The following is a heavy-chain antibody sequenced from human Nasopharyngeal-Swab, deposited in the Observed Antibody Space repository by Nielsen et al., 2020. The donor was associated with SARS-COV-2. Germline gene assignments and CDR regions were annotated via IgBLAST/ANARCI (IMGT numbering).Heavy chain of an antibody. J-gene: IGHJ5*02. Sequence: WIRQPPGKGLEWVSSIGSSSSYIYYADSVKGRFTISRDNAKNSLYLQMNSLRAEDTAVYYCARAPSVRLNWFDPWGQGTLVTVSS. V-gene: IGHV3-21*01. CDR3: ARAPSVRLNWFDP. CDR2: IGSSSSYI. D-gene: IGHD5-12*01.